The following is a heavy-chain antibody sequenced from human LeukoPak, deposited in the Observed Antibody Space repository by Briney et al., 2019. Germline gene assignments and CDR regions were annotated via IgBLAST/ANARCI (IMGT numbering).Heavy chain of an antibody. CDR3: ARVSVVYGMDV. Sequence: PSETLSLTCTVSGGSFRTYYWTWIRQPPGKGLEWIGYMYYTGSTNYNPSLKSRVTISLATSKNQFSLKLSSVTAADTAVYYCARVSVVYGMDVWGRGTTVTVSS. J-gene: IGHJ6*02. V-gene: IGHV4-59*01. CDR1: GGSFRTYY. CDR2: MYYTGST.